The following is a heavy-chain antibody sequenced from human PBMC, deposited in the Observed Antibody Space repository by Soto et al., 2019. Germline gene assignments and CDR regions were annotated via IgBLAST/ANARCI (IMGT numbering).Heavy chain of an antibody. CDR2: IDPSDSYT. V-gene: IGHV5-10-1*01. CDR3: ARRILYYYDSSGYYLNWFDP. J-gene: IGHJ5*02. D-gene: IGHD3-22*01. CDR1: GYSFTNYC. Sequence: GESLKISCKGSGYSFTNYCISWVLQRPWKGLEWMGRIDPSDSYTNYSPSFQGHVTISADKSISTAYLQWSSLKASDTAMYYCARRILYYYDSSGYYLNWFDPWGQGTLVTVSS.